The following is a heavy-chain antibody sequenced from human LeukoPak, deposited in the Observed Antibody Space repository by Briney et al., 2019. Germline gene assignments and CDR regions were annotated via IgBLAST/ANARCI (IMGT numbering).Heavy chain of an antibody. CDR1: GGSISSSSYY. Sequence: SETLSLTCTVSGGSISSSSYYWGWIRQPPGKGLEWNGRIYYSGSTYYNPSLKSRVTISVDTSKNQFSLMVNSVTAADTAVYYCARESRRIAAAGPSYYMDVWGRGTTVTVSS. CDR2: IYYSGST. J-gene: IGHJ6*03. CDR3: ARESRRIAAAGPSYYMDV. V-gene: IGHV4-39*07. D-gene: IGHD6-13*01.